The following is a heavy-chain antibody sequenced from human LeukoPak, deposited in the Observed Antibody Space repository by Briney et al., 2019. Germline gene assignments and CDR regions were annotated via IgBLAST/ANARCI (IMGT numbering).Heavy chain of an antibody. Sequence: ASVKVSCKASGYTFTSYGISWVRQAPGQGLEWMGGFDPEDGETIYAQKFQGRVTMTEDTSTDTAYMELSSLRSEDTAVYYCATVPSPFYFDYWGQGTLVTVSS. CDR2: FDPEDGET. CDR1: GYTFTSYG. V-gene: IGHV1-24*01. CDR3: ATVPSPFYFDY. J-gene: IGHJ4*02.